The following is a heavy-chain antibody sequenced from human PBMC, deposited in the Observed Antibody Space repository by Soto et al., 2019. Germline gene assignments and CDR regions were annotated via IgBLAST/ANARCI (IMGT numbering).Heavy chain of an antibody. Sequence: EVQLVQSGGGLVQPGGSLRLSCAASGFPFSTYWMHWVRQAPGKGLVWVSRISSDGSSTNYADFVKGRFTISRDNAKNTLYLQMNSLRAEDTAVYYCARHMTGTTGIFDYWGTGTTVTVSS. CDR1: GFPFSTYW. J-gene: IGHJ4*02. D-gene: IGHD1-20*01. CDR2: ISSDGSST. V-gene: IGHV3-74*01. CDR3: ARHMTGTTGIFDY.